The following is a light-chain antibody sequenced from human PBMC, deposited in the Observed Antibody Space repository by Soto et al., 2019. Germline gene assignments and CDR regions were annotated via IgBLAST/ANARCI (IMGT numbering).Light chain of an antibody. CDR2: GAS. CDR1: QSVSSSY. J-gene: IGKJ3*01. Sequence: EIVLTQSPGTLYLSPGERATLSCRASQSVSSSYLAWYQQKPGQAPRLLIYGASSRVTGIPDRFSGSGSGTDFTLTISRLEPEDFAVYYCQQYGSSPIFTVGPGTKVDI. CDR3: QQYGSSPIFT. V-gene: IGKV3-20*01.